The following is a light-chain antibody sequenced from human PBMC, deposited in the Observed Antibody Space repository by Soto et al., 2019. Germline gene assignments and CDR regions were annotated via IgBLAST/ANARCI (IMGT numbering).Light chain of an antibody. CDR1: SSDVGAYNY. J-gene: IGLJ2*01. CDR2: EVN. V-gene: IGLV2-8*01. CDR3: ASYAGSDTVL. Sequence: QSALTQPLSASGSPGQSVTISCTGTSSDVGAYNYVSWYQQHPGKAPRLMIYEVNKRPSGVPDRFSGSKSGNTASLTVSGLQADDEADYYCASYAGSDTVLFGGGTKLTVL.